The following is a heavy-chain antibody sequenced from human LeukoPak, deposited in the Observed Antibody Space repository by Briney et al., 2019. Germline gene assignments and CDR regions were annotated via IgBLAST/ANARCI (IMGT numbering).Heavy chain of an antibody. CDR1: GFTFSSYW. J-gene: IGHJ4*02. CDR3: ARDRSQGYYDFWSGYSGDYYFDY. Sequence: GGSLRLFCAASGFTFSSYWMSWARRAPGEGVEGVANIKQDGSEKYYVDSVKGRFTIYRDNAKNSLYLQMNSLRAEDTAVYYCARDRSQGYYDFWSGYSGDYYFDYWGQGTLVTVSS. V-gene: IGHV3-7*01. D-gene: IGHD3-3*01. CDR2: IKQDGSEK.